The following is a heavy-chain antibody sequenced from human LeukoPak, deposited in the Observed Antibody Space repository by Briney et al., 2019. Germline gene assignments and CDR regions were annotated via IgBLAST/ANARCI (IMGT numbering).Heavy chain of an antibody. Sequence: SQTLSLTCTVSGGSISSGDYYWSRIRQPPGKGLEWIGCIYYSGSTYYNPSLKRRVTISVDTSKNQFSLKLSSVTAADTAVYFCARETRNGGFDYWGQGTLVTVSS. CDR2: IYYSGST. CDR1: GGSISSGDYY. J-gene: IGHJ4*02. CDR3: ARETRNGGFDY. D-gene: IGHD3-10*01. V-gene: IGHV4-30-4*08.